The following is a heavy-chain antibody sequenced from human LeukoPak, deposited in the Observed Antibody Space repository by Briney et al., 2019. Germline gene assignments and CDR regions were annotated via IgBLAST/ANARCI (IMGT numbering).Heavy chain of an antibody. V-gene: IGHV3-48*04. D-gene: IGHD5-18*01. CDR1: GFSISNYG. Sequence: GGSLRLSCAGSGFSISNYGMNWVRQAPGKGLEWVSYISSSGSTIYYADSVKGRFTISRDNAKNSLYLQMNSLRAEDTAVYYCARGDSYGLYFDYWGQGTLVTVSS. CDR2: ISSSGSTI. J-gene: IGHJ4*02. CDR3: ARGDSYGLYFDY.